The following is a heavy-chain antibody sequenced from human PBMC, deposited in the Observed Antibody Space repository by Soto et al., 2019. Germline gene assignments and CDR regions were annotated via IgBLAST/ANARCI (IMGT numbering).Heavy chain of an antibody. CDR2: INSDGSST. CDR1: GFTFSSYG. V-gene: IGHV3-74*01. Sequence: GSLRLSCAASGFTFSSYGVHWVRQVPGKGLVWVSRINSDGSSTNYADSVKGRFAISRDNSKKTLYLQMNSLRAKDTAVYYCAKDPYCTSTSCYMDVWGQGTTVTVSS. J-gene: IGHJ6*02. D-gene: IGHD2-2*01. CDR3: AKDPYCTSTSCYMDV.